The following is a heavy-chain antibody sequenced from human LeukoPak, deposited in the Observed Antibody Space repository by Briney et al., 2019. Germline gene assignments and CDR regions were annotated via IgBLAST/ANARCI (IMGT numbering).Heavy chain of an antibody. CDR2: ISGSGGST. V-gene: IGHV3-23*01. CDR3: AKVLNYYDSSGYYYGARSDAFDI. J-gene: IGHJ3*02. D-gene: IGHD3-22*01. CDR1: GFTVSTNY. Sequence: GGSLRLSCAASGFTVSTNYMTWVRQAPGKGLEWVSAISGSGGSTYYADSVKGRFTISRDNSKNTLYLQMNSLRAEDTAVYYCAKVLNYYDSSGYYYGARSDAFDIWGQGTMVTVSS.